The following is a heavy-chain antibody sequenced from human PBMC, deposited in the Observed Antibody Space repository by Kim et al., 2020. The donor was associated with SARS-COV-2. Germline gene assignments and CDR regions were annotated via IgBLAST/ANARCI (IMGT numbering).Heavy chain of an antibody. Sequence: GGSLRLSCAASGFIVSSNYINWVRQAPGKGLEWVSVIYNDDRTYYAESVKGRFTVSRDISKNTVYLQVNALRADATAVYYCARAEWAAWYFDLWGRGTLV. J-gene: IGHJ2*01. D-gene: IGHD2-8*01. CDR1: GFIVSSNY. CDR2: IYNDDRT. CDR3: ARAEWAAWYFDL. V-gene: IGHV3-53*01.